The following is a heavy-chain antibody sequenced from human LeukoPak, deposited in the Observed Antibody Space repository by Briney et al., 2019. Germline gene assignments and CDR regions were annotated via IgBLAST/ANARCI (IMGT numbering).Heavy chain of an antibody. D-gene: IGHD1-26*01. CDR2: IYSGGNT. CDR3: ARDRRGSYPDYFDY. CDR1: GFTVSSNY. Sequence: GGSLRLSCAASGFTVSSNYMSWVRQAPGKGLEWVSVIYSGGNTYYADSVKGRFTISRDNSKNTLYLQMNSLRAEDTAVYYCARDRRGSYPDYFDYWGQGTLVTVSS. J-gene: IGHJ4*02. V-gene: IGHV3-53*01.